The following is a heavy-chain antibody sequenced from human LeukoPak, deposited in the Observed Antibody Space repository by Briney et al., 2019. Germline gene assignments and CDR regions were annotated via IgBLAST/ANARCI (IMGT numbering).Heavy chain of an antibody. V-gene: IGHV3-48*01. CDR2: IISSGSSSTI. D-gene: IGHD3-10*01. CDR1: GFTFSSYS. J-gene: IGHJ5*02. Sequence: GGSLRLSCAASGFTFSSYSMNWVRQAPGKGLEWVSYIISSGSSSTIYYADSVKGRFTISRDNAKNSLYLQMNSLRAEDTAVYYCARVLGGAGWFDPWGQGTLVTVSS. CDR3: ARVLGGAGWFDP.